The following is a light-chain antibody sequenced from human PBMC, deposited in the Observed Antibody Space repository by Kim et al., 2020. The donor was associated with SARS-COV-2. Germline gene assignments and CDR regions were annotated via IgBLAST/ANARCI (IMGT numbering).Light chain of an antibody. V-gene: IGKV3-20*01. Sequence: EIVLTQSPGTLSLSPGESSTLSCRASQTVSSDFLACYQQIPGQAPWLVIYVASSRPSGIPDRFSGSWSGTDFTLTISRLEPVDFAGYYWRQYGSFPLTFGGDTKVDIK. CDR1: QTVSSDF. CDR2: VAS. J-gene: IGKJ4*01. CDR3: RQYGSFPLT.